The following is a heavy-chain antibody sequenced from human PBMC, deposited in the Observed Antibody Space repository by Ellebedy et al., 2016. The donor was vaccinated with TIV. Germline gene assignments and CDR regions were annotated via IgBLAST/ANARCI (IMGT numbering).Heavy chain of an antibody. D-gene: IGHD5-12*01. J-gene: IGHJ4*02. Sequence: MPSETLSLTCTVSGGSVSSGSYYWSWIRQPPGKGLEWIGYIYYSGSTNYNPSLKSRVTISVDTSKNQFSLKLSSVTAADTAVYYCARGPFPDIVDIVATMEYYFDYWGQGTLVTVSS. CDR2: IYYSGST. CDR1: GGSVSSGSYY. CDR3: ARGPFPDIVDIVATMEYYFDY. V-gene: IGHV4-61*01.